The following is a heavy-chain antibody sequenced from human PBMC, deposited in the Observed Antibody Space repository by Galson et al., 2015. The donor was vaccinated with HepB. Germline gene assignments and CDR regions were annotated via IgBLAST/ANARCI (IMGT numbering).Heavy chain of an antibody. V-gene: IGHV3-30-3*02. CDR3: AKPTPLRLDSGSYDY. J-gene: IGHJ4*02. CDR1: VFTFSSYA. CDR2: ISYDGSNK. D-gene: IGHD1-26*01. Sequence: SLRLSCAASVFTFSSYAMHWVRQAPGKGLERVAFISYDGSNKYYADSVNGRFTISTDNAKNTLYLQMNSLRAEDTAVYYCAKPTPLRLDSGSYDYWGQGTLVNGSS.